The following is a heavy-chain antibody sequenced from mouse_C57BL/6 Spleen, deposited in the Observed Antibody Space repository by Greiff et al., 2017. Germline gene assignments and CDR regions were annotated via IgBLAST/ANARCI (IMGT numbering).Heavy chain of an antibody. V-gene: IGHV1-19*01. D-gene: IGHD2-5*01. Sequence: EVQLQQSGPVLVKPGASVKMSCKASGYTFTDYYMNWVKQSHGKSLEWIGVINPYNGGTSYNQKFKGKATLTVDKSSSTAYMELNSLTSEDSAVYYCARRDSNGYAMDYWGQGTSVTVSS. CDR1: GYTFTDYY. CDR2: INPYNGGT. J-gene: IGHJ4*01. CDR3: ARRDSNGYAMDY.